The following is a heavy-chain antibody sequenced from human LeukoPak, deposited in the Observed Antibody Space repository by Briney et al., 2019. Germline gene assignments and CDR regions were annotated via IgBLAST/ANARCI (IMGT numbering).Heavy chain of an antibody. V-gene: IGHV4-38-2*02. CDR1: GYSISSGYY. Sequence: PSETLSLTCTVSGYSISSGYYWGWIRQPPGKGLEWIGSIYHSGSTYYNPSLKSRVTISVDTSKNQFSLKLSSVTAADTAVYYCARDPDKGIWGQGTMVTVSS. CDR2: IYHSGST. J-gene: IGHJ3*02. CDR3: ARDPDKGI.